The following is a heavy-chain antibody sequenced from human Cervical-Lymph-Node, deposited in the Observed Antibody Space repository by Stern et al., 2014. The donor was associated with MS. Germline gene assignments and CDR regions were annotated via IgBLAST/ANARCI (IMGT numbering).Heavy chain of an antibody. D-gene: IGHD5-12*01. CDR1: GFTFSYHA. CDR3: ARGGAVATSDYYFDY. Sequence: VQLVESGGGVVQPGRSLRLSCAASGFTFSYHAMHWVRQAPGKGLAWVAVISYDGSDKNDADSVKGRFTISRDNSRNTLYLQMNSLRVDDAAVYYCARGGAVATSDYYFDYWGQGSLVTVSS. J-gene: IGHJ4*02. V-gene: IGHV3-30*01. CDR2: ISYDGSDK.